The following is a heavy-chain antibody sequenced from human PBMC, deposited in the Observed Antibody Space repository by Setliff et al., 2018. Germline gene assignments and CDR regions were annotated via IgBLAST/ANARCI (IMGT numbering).Heavy chain of an antibody. D-gene: IGHD3-10*01. CDR2: IFHSGTT. CDR1: GDSISSGSYY. Sequence: SETLSLTCTLSGDSISSGSYYWNWLRQHPEKGLEWLGYIFHSGTTHYNSSLKSRITISIDTSKNHFSLELNSVTAADSAMYYCARVADGSGSFYLGFDYWGQGILVTVSS. CDR3: ARVADGSGSFYLGFDY. J-gene: IGHJ4*02. V-gene: IGHV4-31*03.